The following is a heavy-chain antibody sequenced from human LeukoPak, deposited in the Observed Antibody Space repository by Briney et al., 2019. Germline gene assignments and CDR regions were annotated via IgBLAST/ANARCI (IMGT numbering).Heavy chain of an antibody. CDR2: ISGSGGST. CDR3: AKGVHYYDSSGYVDY. CDR1: GFTFSSYA. J-gene: IGHJ4*02. D-gene: IGHD3-22*01. Sequence: GGSLRLSCAASGFTFSSYAMSWVRQAPGKGLEWVSAISGSGGSTYYADSVKGRFTISRDNSKNTLYLQMNSLRAEDTAVYYGAKGVHYYDSSGYVDYWGQGTLVTVSS. V-gene: IGHV3-23*01.